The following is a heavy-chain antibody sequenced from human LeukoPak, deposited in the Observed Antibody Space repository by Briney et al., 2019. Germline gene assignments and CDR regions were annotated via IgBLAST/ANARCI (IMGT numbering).Heavy chain of an antibody. V-gene: IGHV3-30-3*01. Sequence: GGSLRLSCAASGFTFSSYAMHWVRQAPGKGLEWVAVISYDGSNKYYADSVKGRFTISRDDSKNTLYLQMNSLRAEDTAVYYCARDPYNWNDVYFDYWGQGTLVTVSS. CDR1: GFTFSSYA. D-gene: IGHD1-20*01. CDR3: ARDPYNWNDVYFDY. CDR2: ISYDGSNK. J-gene: IGHJ4*02.